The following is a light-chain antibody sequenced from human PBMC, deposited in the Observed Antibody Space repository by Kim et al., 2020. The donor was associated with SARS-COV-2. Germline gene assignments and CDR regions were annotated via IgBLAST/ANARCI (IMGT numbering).Light chain of an antibody. J-gene: IGLJ3*02. CDR1: NIGAKS. CDR2: YDS. V-gene: IGLV3-21*04. CDR3: QVWDRTSDRV. Sequence: VAPGKTASITCGGDNIGAKSVHWYQQKPGQAPVVVIYYDSGRTSGIPERFSGSNSGNTATLTISRVEAGDEADYYCQVWDRTSDRVFGGGTQLTVL.